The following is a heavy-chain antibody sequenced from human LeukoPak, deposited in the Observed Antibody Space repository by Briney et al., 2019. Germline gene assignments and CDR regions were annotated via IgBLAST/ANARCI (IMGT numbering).Heavy chain of an antibody. CDR1: GFTFSSYG. J-gene: IGHJ4*02. D-gene: IGHD6-13*01. CDR2: IWYDGSNK. CDR3: ARNSYSSSWIDDY. V-gene: IGHV3-33*01. Sequence: GGSLRLSCAASGFTFSSYGMHWVRQAPGSGLEWVALIWYDGSNKYYADSVKGRFAISRDNSKNTLYLQMNSLRAEDTAVYYCARNSYSSSWIDDYWGQGTLVTVSS.